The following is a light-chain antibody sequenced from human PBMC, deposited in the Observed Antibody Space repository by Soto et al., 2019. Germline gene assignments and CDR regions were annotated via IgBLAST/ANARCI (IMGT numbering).Light chain of an antibody. CDR3: QQYNNSPEYT. Sequence: EIVLTQSPGTLSLSPGERATLSCKASQSVTSRYLAWYQQKPGQAPRLLIYGASSRDTGIPDRFSGSGSGTDFNLTISRLEPEDFAVYFCQQYNNSPEYTFGQGTKLEIK. J-gene: IGKJ2*01. V-gene: IGKV3-20*01. CDR2: GAS. CDR1: QSVTSRY.